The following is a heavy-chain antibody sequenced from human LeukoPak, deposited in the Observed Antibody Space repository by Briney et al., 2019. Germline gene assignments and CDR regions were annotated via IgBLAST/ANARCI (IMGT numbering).Heavy chain of an antibody. V-gene: IGHV1-3*01. CDR2: INAGNGNT. CDR3: ARDYYGSSGYYLGGIDY. D-gene: IGHD3-22*01. CDR1: GYTFTSYA. Sequence: ASVKVSCKASGYTFTSYAMHWVRQAPGQRLEWMGWINAGNGNTKYSQKFQGRVTITRDTSASTAYMELSSLRSEDTAVYYCARDYYGSSGYYLGGIDYWGQGTLVTVSS. J-gene: IGHJ4*02.